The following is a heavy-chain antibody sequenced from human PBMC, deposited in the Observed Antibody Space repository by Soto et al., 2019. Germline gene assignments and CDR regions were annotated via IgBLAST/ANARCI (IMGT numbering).Heavy chain of an antibody. CDR1: GFSFSSYG. D-gene: IGHD3-3*01. CDR2: ISGSGGAT. V-gene: IGHV3-23*01. J-gene: IGHJ4*02. CDR3: AIPIFGVANVRH. Sequence: GGSLRLSCAASGFSFSSYGMSWVRQAPGKGLEWVSAISGSGGATYYAGSVKGRFTISRDNSKNTLDLQMNSLRAEDTAVYYCAIPIFGVANVRHWGQGTLVTVSS.